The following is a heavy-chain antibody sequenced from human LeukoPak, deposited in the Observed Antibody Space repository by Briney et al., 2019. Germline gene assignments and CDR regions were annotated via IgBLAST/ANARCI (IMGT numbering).Heavy chain of an antibody. CDR3: AIDVQDDLDY. V-gene: IGHV3-23*03. Sequence: GGSPRLSCAASGFAFATYVMKWVRQAPGKGLEWISTIDRAGSTDTHYADSVKGRFTVARDNSKNILYLQMNSLRVGDTAVYYCAIDVQDDLDYWGQGTLVIVSS. CDR1: GFAFATYV. J-gene: IGHJ4*02. D-gene: IGHD1-1*01. CDR2: IDRAGSTDT.